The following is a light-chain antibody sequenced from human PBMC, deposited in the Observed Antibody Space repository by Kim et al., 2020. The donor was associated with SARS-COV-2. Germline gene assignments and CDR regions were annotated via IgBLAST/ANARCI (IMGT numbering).Light chain of an antibody. CDR3: QQYGISSLA. V-gene: IGKV3-20*01. CDR1: QSGSSRS. J-gene: IGKJ1*01. CDR2: GAS. Sequence: SPGERATRSCRARQSGSSRSVAWYQQKPGHSPRLLIYGASTRATGIPDRFSGSGSGTDFTLTISGLEPDDFAVYYCQQYGISSLAFGQGTKVDIK.